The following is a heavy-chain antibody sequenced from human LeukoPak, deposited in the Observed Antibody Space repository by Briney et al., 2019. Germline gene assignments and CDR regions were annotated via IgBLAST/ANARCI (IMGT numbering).Heavy chain of an antibody. CDR2: ISSSSSYI. Sequence: PGGSLRLSCAASGFTFRNYGMHWVRQAPGKGLEWVSSISSSSSYIYYADSVKGRFTISRDNAKNSLYLQMNSLRAEDTAVYYCARDPSPGYSYGQRGGMDVWGQGTTVTVSS. V-gene: IGHV3-21*01. CDR1: GFTFRNYG. D-gene: IGHD5-18*01. J-gene: IGHJ6*02. CDR3: ARDPSPGYSYGQRGGMDV.